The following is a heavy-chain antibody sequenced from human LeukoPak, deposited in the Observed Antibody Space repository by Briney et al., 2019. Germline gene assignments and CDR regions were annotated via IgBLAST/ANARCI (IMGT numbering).Heavy chain of an antibody. J-gene: IGHJ5*02. V-gene: IGHV1-2*02. D-gene: IGHD3-22*01. CDR3: ARGRPYHYDKKNWFDP. Sequence: ASVKVSCKASGYTFTGYYMHWVRQAPGQGLEWMGWINPNSGGTNYAQKFQGRVTMTRDTSISTAYMELSRLRSDDTAVYYCARGRPYHYDKKNWFDPWGQGTLVTVSS. CDR2: INPNSGGT. CDR1: GYTFTGYY.